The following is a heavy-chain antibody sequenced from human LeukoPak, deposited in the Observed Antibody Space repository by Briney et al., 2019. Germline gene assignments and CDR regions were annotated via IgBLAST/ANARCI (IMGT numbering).Heavy chain of an antibody. V-gene: IGHV3-11*04. CDR1: GFTFSDYY. CDR2: ISSSGSTI. CDR3: ARVQWELLSIYAFDI. J-gene: IGHJ3*02. D-gene: IGHD1-26*01. Sequence: GGSLRLSCAASGFTFSDYYMSWILQAPGKGLEWVSYISSSGSTIYYADSVKGRFTISRDNAKNSLYLQMNSLRPEDTAVYYCARVQWELLSIYAFDIWGQGTMVTVSS.